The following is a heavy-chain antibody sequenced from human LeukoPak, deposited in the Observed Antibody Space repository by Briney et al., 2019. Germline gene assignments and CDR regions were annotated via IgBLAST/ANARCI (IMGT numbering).Heavy chain of an antibody. CDR3: ARGVGITGTYPYYYYGMDV. V-gene: IGHV3-30*03. CDR2: ISYDGSNK. CDR1: GFTFSSYG. J-gene: IGHJ6*02. Sequence: GGSLRPSCAASGFTFSSYGMHWVRQAPGKGLEWVAVISYDGSNKYYADSVKGRFTISRDNSKNTLYLQMNSLRAEDTAVYYCARGVGITGTYPYYYYGMDVWGQGTTVTVSS. D-gene: IGHD1-20*01.